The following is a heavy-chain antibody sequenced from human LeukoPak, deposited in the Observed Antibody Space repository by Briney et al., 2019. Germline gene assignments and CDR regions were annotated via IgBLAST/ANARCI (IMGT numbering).Heavy chain of an antibody. D-gene: IGHD6-19*01. CDR2: IYPGDSDT. CDR1: GYSFTSYW. J-gene: IGHJ4*02. Sequence: NLGASLQISCKGSGYSFTSYWIGWVRQLPGKGLEWMGIIYPGDSDTRYSPSFQGQVTISADKSISTAYLQWSSLKASDTAMYYCARRGSGWYWDYWGQGTLVTVSS. V-gene: IGHV5-51*01. CDR3: ARRGSGWYWDY.